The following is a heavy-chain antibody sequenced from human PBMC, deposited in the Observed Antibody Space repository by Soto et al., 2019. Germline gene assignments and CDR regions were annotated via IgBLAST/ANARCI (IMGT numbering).Heavy chain of an antibody. CDR1: GGSISSVGYY. CDR3: ASGAGGYYYRD. D-gene: IGHD3-22*01. J-gene: IGHJ1*01. V-gene: IGHV4-31*03. Sequence: SETLSLTCTVSGGSISSVGYYWSWIRRHPGKGLGWLGYIYSSGSTYCNQPLKCRVTISVDTPMKLFSLKLSSVTAADTAVYYCASGAGGYYYRDWGQGTLVTVSS. CDR2: IYSSGST.